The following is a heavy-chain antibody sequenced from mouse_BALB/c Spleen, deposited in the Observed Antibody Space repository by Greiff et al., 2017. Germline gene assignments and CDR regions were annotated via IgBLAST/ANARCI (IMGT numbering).Heavy chain of an antibody. CDR2: INPSTGYT. V-gene: IGHV1-7*01. Sequence: VQLKESGAELAKPGASVKMSCKASGYTFTSYWMHWVKQRPGQGLEWIGYINPSTGYTEYNQKFKDKATLTADKSSSTAYMQLSSLTSEDSAVYYCARDYYGSSYVNYAMDYWGQGTSVTVSS. CDR3: ARDYYGSSYVNYAMDY. J-gene: IGHJ4*01. CDR1: GYTFTSYW. D-gene: IGHD1-1*01.